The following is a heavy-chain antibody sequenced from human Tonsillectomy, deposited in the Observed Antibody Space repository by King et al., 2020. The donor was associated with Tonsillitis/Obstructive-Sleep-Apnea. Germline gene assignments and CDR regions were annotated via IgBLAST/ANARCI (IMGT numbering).Heavy chain of an antibody. CDR1: GFNFEDYA. D-gene: IGHD6-19*01. CDR3: AKDLIKAVSCPPGDAFDI. Sequence: VQLVESGGGLVQPGRSLRLSCAASGFNFEDYAMYWVRQAPGKGLEWVSGISWNTGSIRYADSVKGRFTISRDNAKKSLHLQMNSLRAEDTALYYCAKDLIKAVSCPPGDAFDIWGRGTMVTVS. CDR2: ISWNTGSI. J-gene: IGHJ3*02. V-gene: IGHV3-9*01.